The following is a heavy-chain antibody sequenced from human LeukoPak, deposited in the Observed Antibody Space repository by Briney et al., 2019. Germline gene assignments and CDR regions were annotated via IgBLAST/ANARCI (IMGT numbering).Heavy chain of an antibody. CDR1: GGSISSGDYY. V-gene: IGHV4-61*08. Sequence: SGTLSLTCAVSGGSISSGDYYWSWIRQPPGKGLEWIGYIYYSGSTNYNPSLKSRVTISVDTSKNQFSLKLSSVTAADTAVYYCARAPVVVAGYYFDYWGQGTLVTVSS. D-gene: IGHD6-19*01. CDR3: ARAPVVVAGYYFDY. J-gene: IGHJ4*02. CDR2: IYYSGST.